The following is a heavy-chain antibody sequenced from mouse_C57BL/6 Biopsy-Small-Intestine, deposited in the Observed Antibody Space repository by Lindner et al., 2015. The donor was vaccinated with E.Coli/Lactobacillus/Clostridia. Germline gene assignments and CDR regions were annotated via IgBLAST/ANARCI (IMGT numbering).Heavy chain of an antibody. Sequence: SVKVSCKASGLTFTSDGISWVRQAPGQGLEWMGWISAYTGKINYAQKLQGRVTMTTDTSTSTAYMELRSLTSDDTAVYYCAREGIAAAETLDYWGQGTLVTVSS. CDR1: GLTFTSDG. CDR2: ISAYTGKI. V-gene: IGHV1-84*02. D-gene: IGHD6-1*01. CDR3: AREGIAAAETLDY. J-gene: IGHJ4*01.